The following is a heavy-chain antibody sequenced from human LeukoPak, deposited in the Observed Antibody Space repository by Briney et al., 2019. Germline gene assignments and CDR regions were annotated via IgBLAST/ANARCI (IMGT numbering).Heavy chain of an antibody. CDR2: IYYSGST. CDR3: ARDLGSKRGYSYGYRGVFDY. J-gene: IGHJ4*02. V-gene: IGHV4-30-4*01. Sequence: SETLSLTCAVYGGSFSGDYYWSWIRQPPGKGLEWIGYIYYSGSTYYNPSLKSRVTISVDTSKNQFSLKLSSVTAADTAVYYCARDLGSKRGYSYGYRGVFDYWGQGTLVTVSS. D-gene: IGHD5-18*01. CDR1: GGSFSGDYY.